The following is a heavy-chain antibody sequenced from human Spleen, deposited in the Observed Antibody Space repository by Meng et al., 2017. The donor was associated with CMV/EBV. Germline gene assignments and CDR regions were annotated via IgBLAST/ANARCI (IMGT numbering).Heavy chain of an antibody. CDR1: TNY. D-gene: IGHD2-2*01. Sequence: TNYMSWVRQAPGKGLEWAAVMNNGGTTNYADSVKGRFTISRDTSENTLYLQMNTLRPEDTAVYYCTGDLYCGTSCYRYYRYSYGMDVWGQGTTVTVSS. CDR2: MNNGGTT. J-gene: IGHJ6*02. CDR3: TGDLYCGTSCYRYYRYSYGMDV. V-gene: IGHV3-53*05.